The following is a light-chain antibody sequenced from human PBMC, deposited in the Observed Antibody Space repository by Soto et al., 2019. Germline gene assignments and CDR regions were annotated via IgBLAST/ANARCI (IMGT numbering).Light chain of an antibody. CDR2: VSD. V-gene: IGLV1-44*01. Sequence: QSALTQPPSASGAPGQRVTISCSGSRSNIGSSNVNWFQQFPGTAPKLIITVSDQRPSGVPDRFSGSKSGTSGSLAISGLQSEDEADYYCAAWDDSLKAYIFGAGTKVTVL. CDR1: RSNIGSSN. CDR3: AAWDDSLKAYI. J-gene: IGLJ1*01.